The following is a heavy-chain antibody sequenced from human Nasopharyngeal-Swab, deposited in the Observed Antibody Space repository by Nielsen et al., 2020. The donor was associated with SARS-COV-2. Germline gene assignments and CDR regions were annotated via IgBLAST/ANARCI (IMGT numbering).Heavy chain of an antibody. J-gene: IGHJ4*02. V-gene: IGHV3-53*01. CDR2: IYGGGTT. CDR1: GFTFSDYC. Sequence: GGSLRLSCAASGFTFSDYCMNWIRQAPGKGLEWVSVIYGGGTTEYADSVRGRFTISRDRSGNTLYLQMNSLRADDTAIYYCARDPRGDGYSFFDYWGQGTEVTVSS. CDR3: ARDPRGDGYSFFDY. D-gene: IGHD5-24*01.